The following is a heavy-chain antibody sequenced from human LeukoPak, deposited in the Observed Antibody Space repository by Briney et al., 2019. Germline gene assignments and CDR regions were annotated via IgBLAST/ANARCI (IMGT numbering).Heavy chain of an antibody. Sequence: PGGSLRLSCAGSGFTFSSHSMNWVRQAPGKGLEWVSSISGSGGRIYHADSVKARFTISRDNSKNTLYLQMNSLRAEDTAIYYCAKDLSSSSGDDAFDIWGQGTMVTVSS. CDR3: AKDLSSSSGDDAFDI. V-gene: IGHV3-23*01. CDR1: GFTFSSHS. D-gene: IGHD6-6*01. J-gene: IGHJ3*02. CDR2: ISGSGGRI.